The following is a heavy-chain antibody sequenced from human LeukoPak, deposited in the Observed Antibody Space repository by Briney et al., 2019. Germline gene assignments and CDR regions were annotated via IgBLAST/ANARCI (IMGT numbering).Heavy chain of an antibody. CDR3: ARDRPYGAYWYFDL. CDR1: GGSISSYY. D-gene: IGHD4-17*01. J-gene: IGHJ2*01. CDR2: IYTSGST. Sequence: PSETLSLTCTVSGGSISSYYWSWIRQPAGKGLESIGRIYTSGSTNYNPSLKSRVTMSVDTSKNQFSLKLSSVTAADTAVYYCARDRPYGAYWYFDLWGRGTLVTVSS. V-gene: IGHV4-4*07.